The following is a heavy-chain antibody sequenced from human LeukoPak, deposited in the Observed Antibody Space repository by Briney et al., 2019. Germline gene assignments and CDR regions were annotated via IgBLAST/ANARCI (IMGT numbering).Heavy chain of an antibody. J-gene: IGHJ6*02. V-gene: IGHV4-59*08. D-gene: IGHD3-22*01. Sequence: SETLSLTCTVSGGSISSYYWSWIRQPPGKGLEWIGYIYYSGSTNYNPSLKSRVTISVDTSKNQFSLKLSSVTAADTAVYYCAGVDCYDSRPSGMDVWGQGTTVTVSS. CDR2: IYYSGST. CDR3: AGVDCYDSRPSGMDV. CDR1: GGSISSYY.